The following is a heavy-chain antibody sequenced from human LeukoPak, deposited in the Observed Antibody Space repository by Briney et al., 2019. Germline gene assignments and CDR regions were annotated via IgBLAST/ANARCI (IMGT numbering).Heavy chain of an antibody. V-gene: IGHV3-53*04. CDR3: ARTSYYYDMDV. CDR2: IDSGGTT. J-gene: IGHJ6*02. Sequence: PERSLKLSCAPSGSNEPYNYIKWIRLAPWKGLEWVSLIDSGGTTYYADSLKGRFSISRHTSNYTLFLQMNSLRPEDTAVYYCARTSYYYDMDVWGQGTTVTVSS. CDR1: GSNEPYNY.